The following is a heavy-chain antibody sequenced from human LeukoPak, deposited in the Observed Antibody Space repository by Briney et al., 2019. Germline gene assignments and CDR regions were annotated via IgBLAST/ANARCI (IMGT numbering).Heavy chain of an antibody. J-gene: IGHJ4*02. D-gene: IGHD6-13*01. Sequence: GGSLRLSCAASGFTFSTYWMSWVRQAPGKGLEWVSAISGSGGSTYYADSVKGRFTISRDNSKNTLYLQMNSLRAEDTAVYYCAKACIAAAAGGVDYWGQGTLVTVSS. V-gene: IGHV3-23*01. CDR2: ISGSGGST. CDR1: GFTFSTYW. CDR3: AKACIAAAAGGVDY.